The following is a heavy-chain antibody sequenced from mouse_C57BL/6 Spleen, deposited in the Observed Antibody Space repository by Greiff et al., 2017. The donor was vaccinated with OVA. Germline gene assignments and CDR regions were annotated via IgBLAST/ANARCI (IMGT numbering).Heavy chain of an antibody. CDR3: ARRDSYYYGSSYSYYAMDY. Sequence: VQLQQSGAELVKPGASVKISCKASGYAFSSYWMNWVKQRPGKGLEWIGQIYPGDGDTNYNGKFKGKATLTADKSSSTAYMQLSSLTSEDSAVYFCARRDSYYYGSSYSYYAMDYWGQGTSVTVSS. V-gene: IGHV1-80*01. D-gene: IGHD1-1*01. CDR1: GYAFSSYW. J-gene: IGHJ4*01. CDR2: IYPGDGDT.